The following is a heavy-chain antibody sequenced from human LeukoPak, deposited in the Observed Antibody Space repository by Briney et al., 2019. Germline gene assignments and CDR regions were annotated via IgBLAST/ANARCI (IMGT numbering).Heavy chain of an antibody. J-gene: IGHJ6*03. CDR1: GYTFTGYY. CDR2: INPNSGGT. Sequence: ASVTVSCKASGYTFTGYYMHWVRQAPGQGLEWMGWINPNSGGTDYAQKFQGRVTMTRDTSISTAYMELSRLRSDDTAVYYCARDAGRPAYYMDVWGKGTTVTVSS. D-gene: IGHD6-13*01. V-gene: IGHV1-2*02. CDR3: ARDAGRPAYYMDV.